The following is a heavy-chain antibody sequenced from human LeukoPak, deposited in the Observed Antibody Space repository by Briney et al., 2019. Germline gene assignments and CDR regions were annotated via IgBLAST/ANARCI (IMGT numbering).Heavy chain of an antibody. CDR3: ATLVATTQFDY. D-gene: IGHD5-12*01. J-gene: IGHJ4*02. V-gene: IGHV3-7*01. CDR2: IKQDGSEK. Sequence: GGSLRLSCAASGFTFSSHWMSWVRQAPGKGLEWVANIKQDGSEKYYVDSVKGRFTISRDNAKNSLYLQINSLRAEDTAVYYCATLVATTQFDYWGQGTLVTVSS. CDR1: GFTFSSHW.